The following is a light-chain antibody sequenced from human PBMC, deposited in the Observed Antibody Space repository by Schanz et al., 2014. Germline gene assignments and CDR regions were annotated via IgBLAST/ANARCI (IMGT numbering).Light chain of an antibody. CDR1: SSDVGSYNL. CDR2: EGS. Sequence: QSALTQPASVSGSPGQSITISCTGTSSDVGSYNLVSWYQQHPGKAPKLKIYEGSKRPSGVSNRFSGSKSGNTASLTISGLQAEDEADYYCSSHSLTSILVFGGGTQLTVL. CDR3: SSHSLTSILV. V-gene: IGLV2-23*01. J-gene: IGLJ2*01.